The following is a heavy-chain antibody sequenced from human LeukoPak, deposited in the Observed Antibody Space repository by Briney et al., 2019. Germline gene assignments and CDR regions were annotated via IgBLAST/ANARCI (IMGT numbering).Heavy chain of an antibody. V-gene: IGHV3-23*01. CDR2: ISGSGGDT. Sequence: GGSLRLSCAASGSTFSSYAMSWVRQAPGKGLEWVSAISGSGGDTDYADSVKGRFTISRDNSKNTLYMQMSNLRAEDTAVYYCAKTRSIAAQIQYFGLDVWGQGTTVTVSS. D-gene: IGHD6-6*01. CDR1: GSTFSSYA. J-gene: IGHJ6*02. CDR3: AKTRSIAAQIQYFGLDV.